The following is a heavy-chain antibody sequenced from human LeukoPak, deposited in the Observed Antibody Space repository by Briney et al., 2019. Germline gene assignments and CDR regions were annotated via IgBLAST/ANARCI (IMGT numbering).Heavy chain of an antibody. Sequence: SVKVSCKASGFTFTSSAVQWVRQARGQRLEWIGWIVVGSGNTNYAQKFQERVTITRDMSTSTAYMELSSLRSEDTAGYYCAAETGEGYSGYDFGYCGQGTLVTVSS. J-gene: IGHJ4*02. CDR1: GFTFTSSA. D-gene: IGHD5-12*01. CDR2: IVVGSGNT. V-gene: IGHV1-58*01. CDR3: AAETGEGYSGYDFGY.